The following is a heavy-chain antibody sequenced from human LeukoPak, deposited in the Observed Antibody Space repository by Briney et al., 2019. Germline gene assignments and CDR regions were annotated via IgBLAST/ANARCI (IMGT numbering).Heavy chain of an antibody. V-gene: IGHV1-2*04. J-gene: IGHJ4*02. CDR1: GYTFTGYY. D-gene: IGHD3-10*01. CDR2: INPNSGGT. CDR3: ARGNLNGSGSYYFDY. Sequence: GASVKVSCKASGYTFTGYYMHWVRQSPGQRLEWMGWINPNSGGTNYSQKFQGWVTMTRDTSISTAYMELSRLRSDDTAVYYCARGNLNGSGSYYFDYWGQGTLVTVSS.